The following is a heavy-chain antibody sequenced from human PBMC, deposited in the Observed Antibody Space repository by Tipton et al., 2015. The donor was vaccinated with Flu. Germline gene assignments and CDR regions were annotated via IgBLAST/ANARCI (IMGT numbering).Heavy chain of an antibody. CDR3: ASPPGRGSYYVRLYY. Sequence: QLVQSGAKVKKPGSSVKVSCKASGGTFSSYAISWVRQAPGQGLEWMGRSIPIFGTANYAQKFQGRVTITADESTSTAYMELSSLRSEDTAVYYCASPPGRGSYYVRLYYWGQGTLVTVSS. D-gene: IGHD1-26*01. J-gene: IGHJ4*02. CDR1: GGTFSSYA. V-gene: IGHV1-69*18. CDR2: SIPIFGTA.